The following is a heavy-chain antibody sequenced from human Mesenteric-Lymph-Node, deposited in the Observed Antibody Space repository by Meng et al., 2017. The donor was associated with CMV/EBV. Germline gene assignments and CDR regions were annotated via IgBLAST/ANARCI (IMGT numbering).Heavy chain of an antibody. CDR1: GGSFSGYY. D-gene: IGHD4-23*01. CDR2: IDHSGST. Sequence: ERRQQWCAGLLKPSETLSPTCAVYGGSFSGYYWSWIRQPPGKGLEWIGEIDHSGSTNYNPSLKSRVTISVDTSKNQFSLKLSSVTAADTAVYYCARHQRWLKSEGGFNYWGQGTLVTVSS. J-gene: IGHJ4*02. V-gene: IGHV4-34*01. CDR3: ARHQRWLKSEGGFNY.